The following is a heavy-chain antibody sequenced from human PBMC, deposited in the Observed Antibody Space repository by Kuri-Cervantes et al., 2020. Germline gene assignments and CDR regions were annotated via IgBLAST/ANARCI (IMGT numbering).Heavy chain of an antibody. V-gene: IGHV1-18*01. CDR1: GYTFTNYG. J-gene: IGHJ3*02. CDR2: IIPIFGTA. D-gene: IGHD5-18*01. CDR3: AVLRGYTYAFDI. Sequence: ASMKVSCKVSGYTFTNYGISWVRQAPGQGLEWMGGIIPIFGTANYAQKLQGRVTMTTDTSTSTAYMELRSLRSDDTAVYYCAVLRGYTYAFDIWGQGTMVTVSS.